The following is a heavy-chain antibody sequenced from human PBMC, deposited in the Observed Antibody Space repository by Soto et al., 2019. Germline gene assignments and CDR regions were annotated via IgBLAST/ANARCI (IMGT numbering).Heavy chain of an antibody. CDR1: GFTFSSYG. V-gene: IGHV3-30*18. Sequence: PGGSLRLSCAASGFTFSSYGMHWVRQAPGKGLEWVAVISYDGSNKYYADSVKGRFTISRDNSKNTLYLQMNSLRAEDTAVYYCAKGRYNWNEGQYGMDVWGQGTTVTVSS. CDR2: ISYDGSNK. CDR3: AKGRYNWNEGQYGMDV. J-gene: IGHJ6*02. D-gene: IGHD1-1*01.